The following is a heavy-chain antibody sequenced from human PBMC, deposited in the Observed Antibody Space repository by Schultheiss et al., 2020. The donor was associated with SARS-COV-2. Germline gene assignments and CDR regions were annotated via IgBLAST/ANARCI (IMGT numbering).Heavy chain of an antibody. CDR1: RFPFTIYG. CDR3: ARDWSESSSSGGDNAFDI. V-gene: IGHV3-30*03. J-gene: IGHJ3*02. Sequence: GGSLRLSCAASRFPFTIYGMHWVRQAPGKGLEWVAVISYDGSNKYYADSVKGRFTISRDNSKNTLYLQMNSLRAEDTAVYYCARDWSESSSSGGDNAFDIWGQGTMVTVSS. CDR2: ISYDGSNK. D-gene: IGHD3-22*01.